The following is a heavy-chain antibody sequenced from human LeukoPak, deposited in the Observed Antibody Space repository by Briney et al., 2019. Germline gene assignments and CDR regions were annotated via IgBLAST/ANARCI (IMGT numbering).Heavy chain of an antibody. V-gene: IGHV4-30-2*01. J-gene: IGHJ4*02. CDR3: ARVSPYYYDSSALDY. Sequence: SETLSLTCAVSGGSISSGGYSWSWIRQPPGKGLEWIGYIYHSGSTYYNPSLKSRVTISVDRSKNQFSLKLSSVTAADTAVYYCARVSPYYYDSSALDYWGQGTLVAVSS. CDR2: IYHSGST. D-gene: IGHD3-22*01. CDR1: GGSISSGGYS.